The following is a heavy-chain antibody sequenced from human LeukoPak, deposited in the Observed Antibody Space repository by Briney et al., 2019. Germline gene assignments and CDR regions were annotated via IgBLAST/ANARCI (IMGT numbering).Heavy chain of an antibody. CDR1: GYSFNSYG. CDR3: ARGLYSSSWYFDY. Sequence: ASVKVSCKASGYSFNSYGISWVRQAPGQGLEWMGWISAYDGDTNYAQSLQGRVTMTTDTSTTTAYMELTGLRSDDTAVYYCARGLYSSSWYFDYWGQGTLATVSS. V-gene: IGHV1-18*01. CDR2: ISAYDGDT. D-gene: IGHD6-13*01. J-gene: IGHJ4*02.